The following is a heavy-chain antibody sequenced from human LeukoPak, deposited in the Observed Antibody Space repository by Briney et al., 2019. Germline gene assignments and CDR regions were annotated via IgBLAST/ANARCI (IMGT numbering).Heavy chain of an antibody. CDR2: IYRSGST. J-gene: IGHJ3*02. Sequence: SRTLSCAPSGFTVSLHYMSWIRHVPRKWLEWVSVIYRSGSTHYADSVKDRFIISRDNSKNTLYLQMNSLRAEDTAVYYCAREAENYGLTFDIWGQGTMVTVSS. CDR3: AREAENYGLTFDI. CDR1: GFTVSLHY. V-gene: IGHV3-66*01. D-gene: IGHD3-10*01.